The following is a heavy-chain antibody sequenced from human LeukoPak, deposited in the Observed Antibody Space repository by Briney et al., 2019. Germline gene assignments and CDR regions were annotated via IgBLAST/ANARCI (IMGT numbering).Heavy chain of an antibody. Sequence: GGSLRLSCAASGFTFSDYWMSWVRQAPGKGLEWAANIKQDGSEDSYVDSVKGRFTISRDNAKNSLYLQMNSLRAEHTAVYYCANALGTKDYWGQGTLVTVSS. CDR1: GFTFSDYW. CDR2: IKQDGSED. J-gene: IGHJ4*02. CDR3: ANALGTKDY. D-gene: IGHD7-27*01. V-gene: IGHV3-7*03.